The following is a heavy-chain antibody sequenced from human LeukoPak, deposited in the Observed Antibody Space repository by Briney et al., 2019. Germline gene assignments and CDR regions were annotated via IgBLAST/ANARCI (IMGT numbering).Heavy chain of an antibody. V-gene: IGHV1-18*01. CDR2: ISAYNGNT. CDR1: GYTFTNYG. J-gene: IGHJ4*02. Sequence: ASVKVSCKASGYTFTNYGISWVRQAPGQGLEWMGWISAYNGNTNYAQKLQGRVTMTTDTSTSTAYMELSSLRSEDTAVYYCAREVDYYDSSGYYYLDYWGQGTLVTVSS. CDR3: AREVDYYDSSGYYYLDY. D-gene: IGHD3-22*01.